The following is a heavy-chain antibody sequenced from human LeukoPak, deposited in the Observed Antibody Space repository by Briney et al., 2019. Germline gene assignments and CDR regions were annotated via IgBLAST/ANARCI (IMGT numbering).Heavy chain of an antibody. CDR3: ARDYGGSSPFDH. Sequence: GGSLRLSCAACGFTYSNYDMQGVRQAPGRGREWVSYISSSGSNIYYADSVKGRFTISRDNAKNSLYLHMNSLRAEDTAVYYRARDYGGSSPFDHWGQGILVTVSS. J-gene: IGHJ4*02. CDR1: GFTYSNYD. D-gene: IGHD4-23*01. V-gene: IGHV3-48*03. CDR2: ISSSGSNI.